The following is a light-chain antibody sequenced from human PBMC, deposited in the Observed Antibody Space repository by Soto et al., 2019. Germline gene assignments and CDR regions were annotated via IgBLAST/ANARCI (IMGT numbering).Light chain of an antibody. CDR2: AAS. CDR1: QSISNY. J-gene: IGKJ3*01. V-gene: IGKV1-39*01. Sequence: DIPMTQSPSSVSASVGDRVTITCRASQSISNYLYWYQQKPGKVPKLLIYAASSLQSGVPSRFSGSGSGTDFALAITGLQPEDFATYYCQQGYSTLPITVGPGTKVDMK. CDR3: QQGYSTLPIT.